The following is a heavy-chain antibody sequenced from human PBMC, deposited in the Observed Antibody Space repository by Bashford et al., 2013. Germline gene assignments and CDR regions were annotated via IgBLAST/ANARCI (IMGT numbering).Heavy chain of an antibody. CDR2: INHSGST. J-gene: IGHJ6*02. Sequence: SETLSLTCAVYGGSFSGYYWSWIRQPPGKGLEWIGEINHSGSTNYNPSLKSRVTISVDTSKNQFSLKLSSVTAADTAVYYCARGYNWNYGYSYYYYYGMDVWGQGTTVTVSS. V-gene: IGHV4-34*01. CDR3: ARGYNWNYGYSYYYYYGMDV. D-gene: IGHD1-7*01. CDR1: GGSFSGYY.